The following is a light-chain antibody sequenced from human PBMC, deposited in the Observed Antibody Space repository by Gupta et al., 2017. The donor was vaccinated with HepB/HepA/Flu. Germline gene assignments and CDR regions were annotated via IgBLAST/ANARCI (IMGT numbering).Light chain of an antibody. CDR1: SGHSSYA. CDR3: QTWVSGICYA. J-gene: IGLJ1*01. V-gene: IGLV4-69*01. CDR2: VNSDGSH. Sequence: QLALTQSPSASASLGASVKLTCTLSSGHSSYAIAWHQQEPEKGPRYLMKVNSDGSHTKGDGIPDRFSGSSSGAERYLTISSLQPEDEADYYCQTWVSGICYAFGTGTKVTVL.